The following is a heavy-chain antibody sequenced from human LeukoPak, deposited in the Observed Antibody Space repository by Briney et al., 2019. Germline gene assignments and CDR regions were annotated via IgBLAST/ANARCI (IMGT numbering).Heavy chain of an antibody. V-gene: IGHV4-59*01. CDR1: GGSISSYY. Sequence: PSETLSLTCTVSGGSISSYYWSWIRQPPGKGLEWIGYIYYSGSTNYNPSLKSRVTISVDTSENQFSLKLSSVTAADTAVYYCARFSYYYDSSGYFHAYFDYWGQGTLVTVSS. J-gene: IGHJ4*02. CDR2: IYYSGST. CDR3: ARFSYYYDSSGYFHAYFDY. D-gene: IGHD3-22*01.